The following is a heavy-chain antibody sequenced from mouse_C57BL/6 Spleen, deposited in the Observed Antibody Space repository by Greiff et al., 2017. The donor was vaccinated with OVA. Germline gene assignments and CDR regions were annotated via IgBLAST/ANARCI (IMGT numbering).Heavy chain of an antibody. CDR2: SEPETGGT. D-gene: IGHD1-1*02. CDR3: TRRGVATRYFDV. Sequence: QVQLQQSGAELVRPGASVTLSCKASGYTFTDYEMHWVKQTPVHGLEWRGESEPETGGTAYNQKFKGKAILTADKSSSTAYMELRSLTSEDSAVYYCTRRGVATRYFDVWGTGTTVTVSS. CDR1: GYTFTDYE. V-gene: IGHV1-15*01. J-gene: IGHJ1*03.